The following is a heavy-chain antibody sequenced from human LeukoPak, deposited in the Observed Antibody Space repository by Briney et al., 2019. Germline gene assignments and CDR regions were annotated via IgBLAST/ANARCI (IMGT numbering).Heavy chain of an antibody. V-gene: IGHV3-30*18. D-gene: IGHD2-2*01. CDR3: AKAEGYCSSTSCYAVDY. CDR2: ISYDGSNK. CDR1: GFTFSSYG. J-gene: IGHJ4*02. Sequence: GRSLRLSCAASGFTFSSYGMHWVRQAPGKGLEWVAVISYDGSNKYYADSVKGRFTISRDNSKNTLYLQMNSLRAEDTAVYYCAKAEGYCSSTSCYAVDYWGQGTLVTVSS.